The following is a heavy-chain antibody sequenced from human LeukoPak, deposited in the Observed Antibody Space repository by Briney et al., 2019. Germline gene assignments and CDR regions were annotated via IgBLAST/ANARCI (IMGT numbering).Heavy chain of an antibody. V-gene: IGHV3-33*01. Sequence: GGSLRLSCAASGFTFSSYGMHWVRQAPGKGLEWVAVMWYDGNKEYYADSVKGRFTISRDISKSTVYLQMNSLRAEDTAVYYCARPPQQRVWFFHYWGQGTLVTVSS. CDR1: GFTFSSYG. J-gene: IGHJ4*02. CDR2: MWYDGNKE. D-gene: IGHD6-13*01. CDR3: ARPPQQRVWFFHY.